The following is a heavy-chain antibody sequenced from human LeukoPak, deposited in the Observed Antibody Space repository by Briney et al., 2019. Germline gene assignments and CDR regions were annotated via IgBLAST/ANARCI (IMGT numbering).Heavy chain of an antibody. J-gene: IGHJ6*02. CDR2: FDPEDGET. V-gene: IGHV1-24*01. D-gene: IGHD5-24*01. CDR3: AIVDDYNFYYYYGMDV. CDR1: GYTFTSYG. Sequence: ASVKVSCKASGYTFTSYGISWVRQAPGKGLEWMGGFDPEDGETIYAQKFQGRVTMTEDTSTDTAYMELSSLRSEDTAVYYCAIVDDYNFYYYYGMDVWGQGTTVTVSS.